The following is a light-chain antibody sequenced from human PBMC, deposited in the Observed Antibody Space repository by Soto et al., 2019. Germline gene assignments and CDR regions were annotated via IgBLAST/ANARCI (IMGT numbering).Light chain of an antibody. J-gene: IGKJ5*01. V-gene: IGKV2D-29*01. Sequence: DIVMTQTPLSLSVTPGQPASISCKSSQSLLHSDGKTYLYWYLQKPGQPPQLLIYEVSNRFSGVPYRLSSNGSGTAFTLKLSRVDAEDVGVYYRMQSLHFPITFGQGTRLEIK. CDR1: QSLLHSDGKTY. CDR3: MQSLHFPIT. CDR2: EVS.